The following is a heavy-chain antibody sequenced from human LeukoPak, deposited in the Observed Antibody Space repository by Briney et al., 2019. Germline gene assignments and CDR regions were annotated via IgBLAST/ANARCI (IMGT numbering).Heavy chain of an antibody. D-gene: IGHD1-26*01. CDR3: ASGSYRLDY. CDR2: IYHSGST. CDR1: GYSISSGYY. Sequence: SETLSLTCTVSGYSISSGYYWGWIRQPPGKGLEWIGSIYHSGSTNYNPSLKSRVTISVDTSKNQFSLKLRSVTAADTAVYYCASGSYRLDYWGQGTLVTVSS. V-gene: IGHV4-38-2*02. J-gene: IGHJ4*02.